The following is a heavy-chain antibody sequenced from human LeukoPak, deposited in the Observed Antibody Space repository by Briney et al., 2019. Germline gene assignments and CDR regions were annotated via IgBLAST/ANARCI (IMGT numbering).Heavy chain of an antibody. CDR3: ARLGIVATDPLDY. CDR1: GYSFTSYW. Sequence: KVGESLKISCKGSGYSFTSYWIGWVRQMPGKGLEWRGIIYPGDSDTRYSPSFQGQVTISADKSISTAYLQWSSLKASDTAMYYCARLGIVATDPLDYWGQGTLVTVSS. CDR2: IYPGDSDT. D-gene: IGHD5-12*01. V-gene: IGHV5-51*01. J-gene: IGHJ4*02.